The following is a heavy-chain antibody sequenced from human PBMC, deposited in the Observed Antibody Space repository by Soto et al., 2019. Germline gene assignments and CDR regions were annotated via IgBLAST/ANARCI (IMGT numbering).Heavy chain of an antibody. J-gene: IGHJ4*02. D-gene: IGHD6-19*01. CDR3: ARARIGVAGFFDY. CDR2: IYADGTT. V-gene: IGHV3-66*01. CDR1: GFTVSTNY. Sequence: PGVSLRLSCAASGFTVSTNYMSWVRQAQGKGLEWVSVIYADGTTLYTDSVKGRFTFYRDNSKNTLYLQMNRLTAEDTAVYYCARARIGVAGFFDYWGQGTLVTVSS.